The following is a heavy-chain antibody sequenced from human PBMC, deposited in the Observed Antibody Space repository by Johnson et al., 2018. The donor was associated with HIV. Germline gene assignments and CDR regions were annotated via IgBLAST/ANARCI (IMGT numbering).Heavy chain of an antibody. D-gene: IGHD3-16*01. CDR2: IRSKTAGGTI. CDR3: ATDHPTAPLFIMNAFDI. V-gene: IGHV3-15*01. CDR1: GMAFCDLW. Sequence: VQLVESGGGLVKPGGSLTVSCAASGMAFCDLWMNWVRQAPGKGLEWVGRIRSKTAGGTIEYAAPVKGRFTIPRDDSKDTLYLQMNSLKIEDTAVYYCATDHPTAPLFIMNAFDIWGQGTMVTVSS. J-gene: IGHJ3*02.